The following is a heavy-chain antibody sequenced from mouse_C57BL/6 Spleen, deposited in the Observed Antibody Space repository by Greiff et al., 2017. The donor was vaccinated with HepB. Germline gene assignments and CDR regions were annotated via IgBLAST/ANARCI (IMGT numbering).Heavy chain of an antibody. CDR1: GFTFSSYA. CDR3: AREAPNYYGSSYGYFDY. J-gene: IGHJ2*01. CDR2: ISAGGSYT. Sequence: VQLQQSGGGLVKPGGSLKLSCAASGFTFSSYAMSWVRQTPEKRLEWVATISAGGSYTYYPDNVKGRFTISRDNAKNNLYLQMSHLKSEDTAMYYCAREAPNYYGSSYGYFDYWGQGTTLTVSS. V-gene: IGHV5-4*01. D-gene: IGHD1-1*01.